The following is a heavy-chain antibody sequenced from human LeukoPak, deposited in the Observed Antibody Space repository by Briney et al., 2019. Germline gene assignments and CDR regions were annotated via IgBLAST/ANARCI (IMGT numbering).Heavy chain of an antibody. V-gene: IGHV4-39*01. CDR1: GGSISSSSYY. D-gene: IGHD5-12*01. Sequence: PSETLSLTCTVSGGSISSSSYYWGWIRQPPGKGLEWIGSIYYSGSTYYNPSLKSRVTISVDTSKNQFSLKLSSVTAADTAVYYCASRTLLYSCPTDYKDYWGQGTLVTVSS. J-gene: IGHJ4*02. CDR2: IYYSGST. CDR3: ASRTLLYSCPTDYKDY.